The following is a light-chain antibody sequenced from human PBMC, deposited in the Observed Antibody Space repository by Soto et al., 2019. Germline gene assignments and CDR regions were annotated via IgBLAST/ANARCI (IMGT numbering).Light chain of an antibody. J-gene: IGLJ1*01. CDR2: EAS. CDR1: STDFVSYNR. Sequence: QSVLTRPPSVSGSPGQSVTISCTGTSTDFVSYNRVSWYQQPPGTAPKLIIYEASNRPSGVPDRFSGSKSGNTASLTISGLQAADEADYYCSLYTSENTYVFGTGTKVTV. V-gene: IGLV2-18*01. CDR3: SLYTSENTYV.